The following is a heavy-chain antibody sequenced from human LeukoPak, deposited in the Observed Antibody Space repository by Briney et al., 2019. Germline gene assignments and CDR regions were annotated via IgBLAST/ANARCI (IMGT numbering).Heavy chain of an antibody. CDR1: GGSFSGYY. V-gene: IGHV4-34*01. CDR2: INHSGST. CDR3: ARDRTYRYYYDSSGYGFDY. J-gene: IGHJ4*02. D-gene: IGHD3-22*01. Sequence: SETLSLTCAVYGGSFSGYYWSWIRQPPGKGLEWIGEINHSGSTNYNPSLKSRVTISVDTSKNQFSLKLSSVTAADTAVYYCARDRTYRYYYDSSGYGFDYWGQGTLVTVSS.